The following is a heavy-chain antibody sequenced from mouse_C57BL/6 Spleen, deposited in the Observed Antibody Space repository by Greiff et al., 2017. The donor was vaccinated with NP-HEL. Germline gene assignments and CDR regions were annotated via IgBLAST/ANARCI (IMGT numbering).Heavy chain of an antibody. D-gene: IGHD1-1*01. CDR1: GYAFSSYW. CDR3: AKGALLTRAMDY. V-gene: IGHV1-80*01. CDR2: IYPGDGDT. Sequence: QVQLQQSGAELVKPGASVKISCKASGYAFSSYWMNWVKQRPGKGLEWIGQIYPGDGDTNYNGKFKGKATLTADKSSSTAYMQLSSLTSEDSAVYFCAKGALLTRAMDYWGQGTSVTVSS. J-gene: IGHJ4*01.